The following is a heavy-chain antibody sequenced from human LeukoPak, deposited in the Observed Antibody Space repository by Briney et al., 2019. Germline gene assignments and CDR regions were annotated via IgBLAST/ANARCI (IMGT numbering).Heavy chain of an antibody. V-gene: IGHV4-39*01. J-gene: IGHJ4*02. CDR2: IFYSGNT. CDR3: ASPLLAN. D-gene: IGHD3-3*01. CDR1: GGSISSRPNS. Sequence: SETLSLTCTVSGGSISSRPNSWGWIRQPPGKGLEWIGSIFYSGNTYYNPSLKSRVTISVDTSKNQFSLKVTSVTAADTAVYYCASPLLANWGQGTLVTVSS.